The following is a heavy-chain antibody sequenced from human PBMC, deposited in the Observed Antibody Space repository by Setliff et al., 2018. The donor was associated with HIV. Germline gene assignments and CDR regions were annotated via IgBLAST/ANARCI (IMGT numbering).Heavy chain of an antibody. J-gene: IGHJ4*02. D-gene: IGHD6-19*01. Sequence: SGPTLVNPTQTLTLTCTFSGFSLSTSGMCVSWIRQPPGKALEWLARIDWDDDKYYSTSLTTRLTISKDTSKSHVVLTMTNMDPVDTATYYCARTLMYSSGWYYYYYDYWGQGALVTVSS. CDR3: ARTLMYSSGWYYYYYDY. CDR2: IDWDDDK. V-gene: IGHV2-70*11. CDR1: GFSLSTSGMC.